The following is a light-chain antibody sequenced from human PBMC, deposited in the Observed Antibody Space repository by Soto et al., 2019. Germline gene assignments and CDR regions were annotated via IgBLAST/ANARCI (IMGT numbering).Light chain of an antibody. Sequence: QSALTQPASVSGSPGQSITISCTGTSSDVGGYNYVSWYQQHPGKAPQLMIYEVSNRPSGVSNRFSGSKSGNTASLTISGRQAEDEADYYCSSYTSSSTLGVFGTGTKLTVL. CDR1: SSDVGGYNY. CDR2: EVS. V-gene: IGLV2-14*01. CDR3: SSYTSSSTLGV. J-gene: IGLJ1*01.